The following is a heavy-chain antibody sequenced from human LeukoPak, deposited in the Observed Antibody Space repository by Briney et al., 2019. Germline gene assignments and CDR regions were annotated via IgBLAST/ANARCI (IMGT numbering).Heavy chain of an antibody. CDR2: IYYSGST. V-gene: IGHV4-39*07. J-gene: IGHJ4*02. CDR1: GGSISSSSYY. CDR3: AKDKRIVAVGSPCDY. D-gene: IGHD6-13*01. Sequence: PSETLSLTCTVSGGSISSSSYYWGWIRQPPGKGLEWIGSIYYSGSTYYNPSLKSRVTISVDTSKNQFSLKLSSVTAADTAVYYCAKDKRIVAVGSPCDYWGQGTLVTVSS.